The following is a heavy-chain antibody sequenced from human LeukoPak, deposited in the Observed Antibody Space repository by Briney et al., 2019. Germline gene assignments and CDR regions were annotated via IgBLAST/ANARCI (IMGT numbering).Heavy chain of an antibody. CDR3: ARMFLRGSVGATRGVGY. CDR1: GYTFTGYY. J-gene: IGHJ4*02. CDR2: INPNSGGT. Sequence: ASVKVSCKASGYTFTGYYMHWVRQAPGQGLEWMGWINPNSGGTNYAQKFQDRVTMTRDTSISTAYMELSRLRSDDTAVYYCARMFLRGSVGATRGVGYWGQGTLATVSS. V-gene: IGHV1-2*02. D-gene: IGHD1-26*01.